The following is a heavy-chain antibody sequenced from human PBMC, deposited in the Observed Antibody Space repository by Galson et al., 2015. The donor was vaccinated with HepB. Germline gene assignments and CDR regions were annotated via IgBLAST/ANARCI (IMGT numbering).Heavy chain of an antibody. Sequence: LTCTVSGDSMSSNSFYWTWIRQAPGKGLEWIGSLYNSGTTYYNPSLQSRVTISVDTAQNQFSLEMNSVTAADTAIYYCARQTYDRPSWGQGTLVTVSS. CDR2: LYNSGTT. V-gene: IGHV4-39*01. CDR3: ARQTYDRPS. J-gene: IGHJ4*02. CDR1: GDSMSSNSFY. D-gene: IGHD3-22*01.